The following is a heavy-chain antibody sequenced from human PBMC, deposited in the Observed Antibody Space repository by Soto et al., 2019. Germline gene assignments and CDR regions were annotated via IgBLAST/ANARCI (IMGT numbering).Heavy chain of an antibody. Sequence: SETLSLTCTVSDGSISSDYWSWIRQPPGKGLECIGYISYSGSTKYNPSLKNRVTILRDTSKKQFSLKLSSVTAADTAVYYCARGQGYCISTSCYRYFDYWGQGTLVTVSS. D-gene: IGHD2-2*01. J-gene: IGHJ4*02. CDR2: ISYSGST. CDR1: DGSISSDY. V-gene: IGHV4-59*12. CDR3: ARGQGYCISTSCYRYFDY.